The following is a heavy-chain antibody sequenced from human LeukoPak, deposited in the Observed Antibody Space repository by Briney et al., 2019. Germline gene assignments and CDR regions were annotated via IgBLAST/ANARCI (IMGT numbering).Heavy chain of an antibody. J-gene: IGHJ4*02. V-gene: IGHV1-46*01. CDR1: GYTFTNYY. CDR2: INPSGGST. Sequence: ASVKVSCKASGYTFTNYYMHWVRQAPGQGLEWMGIINPSGGSTTYARKFQGRVTMTRDTSTSTVYMELSSLRSEDTALYYCARGPGRYYFDYWGQGTLVTVSS. CDR3: ARGPGRYYFDY.